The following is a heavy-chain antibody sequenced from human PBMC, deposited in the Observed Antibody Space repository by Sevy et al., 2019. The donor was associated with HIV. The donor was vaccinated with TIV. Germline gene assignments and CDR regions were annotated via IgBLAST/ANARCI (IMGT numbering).Heavy chain of an antibody. V-gene: IGHV3-48*02. CDR3: ARESLLWFGELPDYYYYGMDV. D-gene: IGHD3-10*01. J-gene: IGHJ6*02. CDR2: ISSSSSTI. CDR1: GFTFSSYS. Sequence: GGSLRLSCAASGFTFSSYSMNWVRQAPGKGLEWVSYISSSSSTIYYADSVKGRFTISRDNAKKSMYLQMNSLRDGDTAVYYCARESLLWFGELPDYYYYGMDVWGQGTTVTVSS.